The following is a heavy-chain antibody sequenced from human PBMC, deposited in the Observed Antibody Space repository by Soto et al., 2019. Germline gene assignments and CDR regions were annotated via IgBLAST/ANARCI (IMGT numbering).Heavy chain of an antibody. CDR2: TIPASDLI. Sequence: QVQLVQSGAEVKKPGASVPVSCKASAGTFDTYSIMWVRQAPGQGLEWMGRTIPASDLINYAQKFQGRFTITVDKSTTTFYMELRSLRYEDTAIYYCARTGSFDYWGQGTLVTVSS. CDR3: ARTGSFDY. J-gene: IGHJ4*02. V-gene: IGHV1-69*02. CDR1: AGTFDTYS. D-gene: IGHD3-10*01.